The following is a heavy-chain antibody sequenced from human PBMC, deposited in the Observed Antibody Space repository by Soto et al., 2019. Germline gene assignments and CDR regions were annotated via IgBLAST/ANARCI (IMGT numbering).Heavy chain of an antibody. CDR1: GGTFSSNA. Sequence: QAQLVQSGAEVRKPGSSVKVSCKASGGTFSSNAISWVRQAPGQGLEWMGGIIPIFGTANYAQKFQGRVTITADKSTGKGYMELSSLRSDDTAVYYCARDLDCGADCYSPSYFYYAMDVWGQGTTVTVSS. CDR3: ARDLDCGADCYSPSYFYYAMDV. CDR2: IIPIFGTA. D-gene: IGHD2-21*02. V-gene: IGHV1-69*14. J-gene: IGHJ6*02.